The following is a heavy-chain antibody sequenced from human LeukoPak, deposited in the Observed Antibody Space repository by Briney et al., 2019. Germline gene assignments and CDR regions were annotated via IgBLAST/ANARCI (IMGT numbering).Heavy chain of an antibody. CDR2: IRSNSDGGTT. Sequence: GGSPRLSCAASGLTLSNAWMTWIRQAPGKGLEWVGRIRSNSDGGTTDYAAPVKGRFTISRDDSQNTLTLQMNSLTTEDTAVYYCSTWTRDSSGYFADSWGQGTLVTVSS. CDR3: STWTRDSSGYFADS. V-gene: IGHV3-15*01. D-gene: IGHD3-22*01. CDR1: GLTLSNAW. J-gene: IGHJ4*02.